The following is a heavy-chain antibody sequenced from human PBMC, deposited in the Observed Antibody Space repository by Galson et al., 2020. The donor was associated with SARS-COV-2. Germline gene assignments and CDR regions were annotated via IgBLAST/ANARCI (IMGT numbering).Heavy chain of an antibody. CDR2: INSDGSRK. V-gene: IGHV3-74*01. CDR3: ASGYNGPGSEGGY. Sequence: PGGSLRLSCAASGFTFSNFWMHWVRQVPGKGLVWVSGINSDGSRKSYADSVKGRFTISRDNAKNTVYVQMNSLRVEDTAVYYCASGYNGPGSEGGYWGQGTLVTVSS. J-gene: IGHJ4*02. D-gene: IGHD3-10*01. CDR1: GFTFSNFW.